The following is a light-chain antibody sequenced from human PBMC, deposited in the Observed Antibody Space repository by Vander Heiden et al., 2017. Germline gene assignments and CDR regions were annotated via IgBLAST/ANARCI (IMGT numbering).Light chain of an antibody. CDR1: ALPKQY. CDR2: KDS. Sequence: SYELTQPPSVSVSPGQTARSPCSGDALPKQYAYWYQQKPGQAPVLVIYKDSERPSGIPERFSGSSSGTTVTLTISGVQAEDEADYYCQSADSSGTYKVFGGGTKLTVL. J-gene: IGLJ3*02. V-gene: IGLV3-25*03. CDR3: QSADSSGTYKV.